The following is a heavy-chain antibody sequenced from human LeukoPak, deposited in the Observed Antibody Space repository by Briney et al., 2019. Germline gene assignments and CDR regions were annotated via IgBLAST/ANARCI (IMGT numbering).Heavy chain of an antibody. V-gene: IGHV1-18*01. D-gene: IGHD3-9*01. CDR3: ARGFDYDILTGYSSFDY. Sequence: ASVKVSCKASGYTFTSYGISWVRQAPGQGLEWMGWISAYNGNTNYAQKLQGRVTMTTDTSTSTAYMELRSLRSDDTAVYYCARGFDYDILTGYSSFDYWGQGTLVTVSS. J-gene: IGHJ4*02. CDR2: ISAYNGNT. CDR1: GYTFTSYG.